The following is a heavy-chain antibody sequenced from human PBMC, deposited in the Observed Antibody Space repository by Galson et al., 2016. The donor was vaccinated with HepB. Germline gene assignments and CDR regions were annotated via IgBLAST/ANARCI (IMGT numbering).Heavy chain of an antibody. CDR2: ISGSGDTR. Sequence: SLRLSCAASGFTFYNYAMTWVRLPPGKGLEWVSGISGSGDTRWYADSVKGRFTISRDNSRNTMFLQMNNLRAEGTAVYYCARDKRLLTPLWYFDLWGRGTPVTVSS. V-gene: IGHV3-23*01. J-gene: IGHJ2*01. D-gene: IGHD2-21*02. CDR3: ARDKRLLTPLWYFDL. CDR1: GFTFYNYA.